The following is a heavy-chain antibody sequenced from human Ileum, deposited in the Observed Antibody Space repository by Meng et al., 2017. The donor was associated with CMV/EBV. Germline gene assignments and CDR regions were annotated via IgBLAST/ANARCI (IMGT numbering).Heavy chain of an antibody. V-gene: IGHV4-38-2*02. J-gene: IGHJ4*02. D-gene: IGHD6-19*01. Sequence: SETLSLTCTVSGYSISSGYYWGWVRQPPGKGLEWIGSMWHSGTTYYNASLKSRVTISVDTSKNQFSLKLSSVTAADTAVYYCARDRDTSGWYSPFDQWGQGMLVTVSS. CDR1: GYSISSGYY. CDR3: ARDRDTSGWYSPFDQ. CDR2: MWHSGTT.